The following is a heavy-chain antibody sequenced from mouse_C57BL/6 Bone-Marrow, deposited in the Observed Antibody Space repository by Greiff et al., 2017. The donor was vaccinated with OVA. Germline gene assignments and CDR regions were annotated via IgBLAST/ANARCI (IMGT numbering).Heavy chain of an antibody. J-gene: IGHJ1*03. CDR2: SRNKANDYTT. Sequence: DVMLVESGGGLVQSGRSLRLSCATSGFTFSDFYMEWVRQAPGKGLEWIAASRNKANDYTTEYSASVKGRFIVSRDTSQSILYLQMNALRAEDTAIYYCARDEYYWYFDVWGTGTTVTVSS. V-gene: IGHV7-1*01. CDR3: ARDEYYWYFDV. CDR1: GFTFSDFY.